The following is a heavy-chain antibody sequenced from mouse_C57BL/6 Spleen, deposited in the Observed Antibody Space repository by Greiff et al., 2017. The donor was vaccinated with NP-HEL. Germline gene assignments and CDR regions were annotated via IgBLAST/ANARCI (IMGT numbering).Heavy chain of an antibody. V-gene: IGHV1-15*01. CDR3: TRPITTVDY. J-gene: IGHJ2*01. CDR2: IDPETGGT. Sequence: VKLQESGAELVRPGASVTLSCKASGYTFTDYEMHWVKQTPVHGLEWIGAIDPETGGTAYNQKFKGKAILTADKSSSTAYMELRSLTSEDSAVYYCTRPITTVDYWGQGTTLTVSS. D-gene: IGHD1-1*01. CDR1: GYTFTDYE.